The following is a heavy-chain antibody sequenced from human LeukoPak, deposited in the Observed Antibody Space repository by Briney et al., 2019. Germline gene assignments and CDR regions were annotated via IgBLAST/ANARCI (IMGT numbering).Heavy chain of an antibody. Sequence: SSETLSLTCAVYGGSFSGYYWSWVRQPPGKGLEWIGEINHSGSTNYNPSLKSRVTISVDTSKNQFSLKLSSVTAADTAVYYCARGIKRFLEWFPLSWFDPWGQGTLVTVSS. CDR1: GGSFSGYY. CDR3: ARGIKRFLEWFPLSWFDP. D-gene: IGHD3-3*01. CDR2: INHSGST. J-gene: IGHJ5*02. V-gene: IGHV4-34*01.